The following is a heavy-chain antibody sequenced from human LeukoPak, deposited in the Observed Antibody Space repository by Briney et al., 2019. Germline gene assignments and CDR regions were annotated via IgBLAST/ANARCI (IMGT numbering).Heavy chain of an antibody. CDR3: AKDWGTSGDRSSYGFLDH. CDR1: GFTFRDTG. V-gene: IGHV3-33*06. D-gene: IGHD2-2*01. Sequence: GGSLRPSCAASGFTFRDTGMHWVRQAPGKGLEWVAIIWYDGSEQYYADSVKGRFTISRDNSKNTVFLQLSSLRADDSAMYYCAKDWGTSGDRSSYGFLDHWGQGTLVTVSS. J-gene: IGHJ4*02. CDR2: IWYDGSEQ.